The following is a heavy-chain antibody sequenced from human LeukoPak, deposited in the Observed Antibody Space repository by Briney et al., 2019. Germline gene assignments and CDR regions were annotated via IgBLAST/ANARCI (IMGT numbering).Heavy chain of an antibody. Sequence: DPSETLSLTCAVYGVSFSGYYWSWIRQPPGKGLEWIGEINHNGSTNYNPSLKSRVTISVDTSKNQFSLKLSSVTAADTAVYYCARGRAGHSYGYHYYYGMDVWGQGTTVTVSS. CDR2: INHNGST. D-gene: IGHD5-18*01. J-gene: IGHJ6*02. CDR3: ARGRAGHSYGYHYYYGMDV. CDR1: GVSFSGYY. V-gene: IGHV4-34*01.